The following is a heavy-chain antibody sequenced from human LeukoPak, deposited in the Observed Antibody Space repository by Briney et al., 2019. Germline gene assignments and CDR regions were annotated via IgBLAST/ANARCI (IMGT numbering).Heavy chain of an antibody. CDR2: IYTSGST. CDR3: ARDKGSWYYFDY. D-gene: IGHD6-13*01. Sequence: SETLSLTCTVSGGSISSGSYYWSWIRQPAGKGLEWIGRIYTSGSTNYNPSLKSRVTISVDTSKNQFSLKLSSVTAADTAVYYCARDKGSWYYFDYWGQGTLVTVSS. V-gene: IGHV4-61*02. J-gene: IGHJ4*02. CDR1: GGSISSGSYY.